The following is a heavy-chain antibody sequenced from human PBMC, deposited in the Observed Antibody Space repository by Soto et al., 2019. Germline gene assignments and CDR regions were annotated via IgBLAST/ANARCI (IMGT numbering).Heavy chain of an antibody. Sequence: QITLNESGPTVVRPTETLTLTCRFSGFSLTTSGVGVGWIRQSPGKAPDWLALIYWDDAKRYSASLKSRLTITKDTYKNQVVLTVSDLDPTDTATYYCAHRVLRTVFGLVTTTAIYFDFWGQGTPVAVSS. J-gene: IGHJ4*02. CDR1: GFSLTTSGVG. CDR3: AHRVLRTVFGLVTTTAIYFDF. V-gene: IGHV2-5*02. CDR2: IYWDDAK. D-gene: IGHD3-3*01.